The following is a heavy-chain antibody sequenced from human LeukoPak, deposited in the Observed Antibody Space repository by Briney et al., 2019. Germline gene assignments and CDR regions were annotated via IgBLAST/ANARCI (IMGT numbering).Heavy chain of an antibody. CDR3: ARVKAADSFVFDY. Sequence: GGSLRLSCAASGFTVSSNYMSWARQAPGKGLEWVSVIYSGGSTYYADSVKGRFTISRDNSKNTLYLQMNSLRAEDTAVYYCARVKAADSFVFDYWGQGTLVTVSS. CDR2: IYSGGST. J-gene: IGHJ4*02. D-gene: IGHD2-15*01. CDR1: GFTVSSNY. V-gene: IGHV3-53*01.